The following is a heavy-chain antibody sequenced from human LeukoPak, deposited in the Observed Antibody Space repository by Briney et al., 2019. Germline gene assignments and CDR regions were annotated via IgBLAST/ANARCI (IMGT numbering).Heavy chain of an antibody. J-gene: IGHJ4*02. CDR2: IYHSGST. V-gene: IGHV4-34*01. Sequence: PSETLSLTCAVYGGSFSGYYWSWLRQPPGKGLEWIGYIYHSGSTYYNPSLKSRVTISVDRSKNQFSLKLSSVTAADTAVYYCARGCGGDCYSFDYWGQGTLVTVSS. CDR1: GGSFSGYY. D-gene: IGHD2-21*02. CDR3: ARGCGGDCYSFDY.